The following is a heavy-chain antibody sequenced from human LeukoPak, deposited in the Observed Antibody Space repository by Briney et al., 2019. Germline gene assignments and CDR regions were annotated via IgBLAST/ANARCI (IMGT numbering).Heavy chain of an antibody. CDR1: GYTFTSYD. V-gene: IGHV1-8*01. Sequence: GAAVQVSCKSSGYTFTSYDIHWVRPPTGQGLEWMGWMNPNSGNTGYAQKFQGRVTITRNTSISTAYMELSSLRSEDTAVYYCARSPQSGMDVWGQGTTVTVSS. CDR3: ARSPQSGMDV. CDR2: MNPNSGNT. J-gene: IGHJ6*02.